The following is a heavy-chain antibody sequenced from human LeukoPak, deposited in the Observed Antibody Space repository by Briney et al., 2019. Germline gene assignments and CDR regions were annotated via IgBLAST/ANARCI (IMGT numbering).Heavy chain of an antibody. V-gene: IGHV4-39*07. J-gene: IGHJ5*02. CDR2: IYYSGST. D-gene: IGHD6-13*01. Sequence: SETLSLTCTVSGGSISSSSYYWGWIRQPPGKGLEWIGSIYYSGSTYYNPSLKSRVTISVDTSKNQFSLKLSSVTAADTAVYYCARAPYGSSWYEGNWFDPWGQGTLVTVSS. CDR3: ARAPYGSSWYEGNWFDP. CDR1: GGSISSSSYY.